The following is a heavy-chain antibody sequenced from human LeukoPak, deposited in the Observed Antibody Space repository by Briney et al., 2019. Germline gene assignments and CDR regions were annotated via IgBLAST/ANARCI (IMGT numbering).Heavy chain of an antibody. CDR3: ARDDRRKSGSPRWFDP. CDR1: GFTFSSFS. CDR2: ISSSGTSI. J-gene: IGHJ5*02. V-gene: IGHV3-48*02. D-gene: IGHD1-26*01. Sequence: GGSLRLSCAASGFTFSSFSMNWVRQAPGKGLEWVSFISSSGTSIYYADSVKGRFSISRDNAKNSLYLQMSSLRDEDTAVYYCARDDRRKSGSPRWFDPWGQGTLVTVSS.